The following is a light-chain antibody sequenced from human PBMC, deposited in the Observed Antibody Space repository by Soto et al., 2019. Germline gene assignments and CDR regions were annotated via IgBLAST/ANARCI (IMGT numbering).Light chain of an antibody. CDR1: SSDVGGYNY. J-gene: IGLJ1*01. Sequence: QSALTQPASVSGSPGQSITISCTGTSSDVGGYNYVSWYQQHPGKAPKLMIYDVSNRPSRVSNRFSGSKSGNTASLTISGLQAEDEADYYCSSYTSSSLYVFGTGTKLTVL. CDR2: DVS. CDR3: SSYTSSSLYV. V-gene: IGLV2-14*01.